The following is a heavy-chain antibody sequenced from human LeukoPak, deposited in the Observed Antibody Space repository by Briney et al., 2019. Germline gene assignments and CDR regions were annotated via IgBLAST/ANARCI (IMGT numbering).Heavy chain of an antibody. CDR3: ARDLGRFCSGGSCLPLDY. CDR2: INPSGGST. D-gene: IGHD2-15*01. CDR1: GYTFSSYY. J-gene: IGHJ4*02. V-gene: IGHV1-46*01. Sequence: ASVKVSCKASGYTFSSYYVHWVRQAPGQGLEWMGIINPSGGSTSYAQKFQGRVTMTRDMSTSTVYMDLRSLRSEDTAVYYCARDLGRFCSGGSCLPLDYWGQGTLVTVSS.